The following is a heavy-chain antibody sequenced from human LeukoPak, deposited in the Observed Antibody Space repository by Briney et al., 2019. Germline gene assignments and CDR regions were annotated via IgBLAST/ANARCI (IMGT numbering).Heavy chain of an antibody. CDR2: ISGSGGKT. CDR3: AKRLGSNDNAFDI. D-gene: IGHD3-9*01. CDR1: GFTFSSYA. V-gene: IGHV3-23*01. Sequence: GGSLRLSCAASGFTFSSYAMSWVRQAPGKGLEWVSAISGSGGKTYYADSVKGRSTISRDNSKNTLYLQMNSLRAEDTAVYYCAKRLGSNDNAFDIWGQGTMVTVSS. J-gene: IGHJ3*02.